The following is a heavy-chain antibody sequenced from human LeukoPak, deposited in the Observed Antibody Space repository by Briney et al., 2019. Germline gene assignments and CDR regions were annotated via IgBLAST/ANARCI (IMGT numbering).Heavy chain of an antibody. CDR3: ARSRAAHSWGWFDP. CDR1: GGTFSSYA. Sequence: GASVKVSCKASGGTFSSYAISWVRQAPGQGLEWMGWISAYNGNTNYAQKLQGRVTMTTDTSTSTAYMELRSLRSDDTAVYYCARSRAAHSWGWFDPWGQGTLVTVSS. CDR2: ISAYNGNT. J-gene: IGHJ5*02. V-gene: IGHV1-18*01. D-gene: IGHD6-13*01.